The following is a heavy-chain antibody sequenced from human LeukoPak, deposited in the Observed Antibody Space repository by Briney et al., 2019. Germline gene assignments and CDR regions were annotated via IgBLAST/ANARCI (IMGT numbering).Heavy chain of an antibody. V-gene: IGHV3-21*01. D-gene: IGHD6-19*01. CDR1: GFTFSSYS. Sequence: GGSLRLSCAASGFTFSSYSMNWVRQAPGKGLEWVSSISSSSSYIYYADSVKGRFTISRDNAKNSLYLQMNSLRAEDTAVYYCARNYSSGWFHYYYYYMDVWGKGTTVTVSS. CDR2: ISSSSSYI. J-gene: IGHJ6*03. CDR3: ARNYSSGWFHYYYYYMDV.